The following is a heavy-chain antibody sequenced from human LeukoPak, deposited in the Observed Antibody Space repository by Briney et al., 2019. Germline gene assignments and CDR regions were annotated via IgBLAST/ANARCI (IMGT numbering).Heavy chain of an antibody. J-gene: IGHJ5*02. Sequence: GGSLRLSCAASGFTFSSYSMNWVRQAPGKGLEWVSYISSSGSTVYYADSVKGRFTISRDNAKNSLYLQMNSLRAEDTAVYYCAREVRDYGDLSWFDPWGQGTLVTVSS. D-gene: IGHD4-17*01. V-gene: IGHV3-48*04. CDR1: GFTFSSYS. CDR2: ISSSGSTV. CDR3: AREVRDYGDLSWFDP.